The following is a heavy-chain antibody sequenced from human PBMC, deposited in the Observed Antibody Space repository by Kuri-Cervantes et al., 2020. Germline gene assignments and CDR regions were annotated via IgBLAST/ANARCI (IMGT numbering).Heavy chain of an antibody. J-gene: IGHJ4*02. D-gene: IGHD5-18*01. CDR3: ELTATAMIPAYCFDY. V-gene: IGHV4-34*08. Sequence: GSLRLSCVASRFIFSDYYMSWIRQAPGKGLEWIGEINHSGSTNYNPSLRSRVTISVDTSKNQFSLKLSSVTAAVTAVYYCELTATAMIPAYCFDYWGQGTLVTVSS. CDR1: RFIFSDYY. CDR2: INHSGST.